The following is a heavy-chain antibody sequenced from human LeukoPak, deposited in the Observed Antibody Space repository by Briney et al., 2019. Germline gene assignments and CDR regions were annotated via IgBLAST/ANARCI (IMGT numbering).Heavy chain of an antibody. J-gene: IGHJ4*02. CDR2: IGISSGNT. Sequence: GGSLRLSCAASGFNFIDYSMNWVRQAPRKGLEWISYIGISSGNTKYADSVKGRFTISRDKARNSLYLQMNSLRVEDTAVYYCAREGYSGYDGEFDYWGQGTLVTVSS. CDR3: AREGYSGYDGEFDY. V-gene: IGHV3-48*01. D-gene: IGHD5-12*01. CDR1: GFNFIDYS.